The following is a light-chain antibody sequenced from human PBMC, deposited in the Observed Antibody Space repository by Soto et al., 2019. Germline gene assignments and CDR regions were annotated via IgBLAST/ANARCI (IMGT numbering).Light chain of an antibody. CDR1: SSDVGRYNY. CDR3: SSYTSSSTRVV. CDR2: DVN. Sequence: QSALTQPASVSGSPGQSITISCTGISSDVGRYNYVSWYQQHPGKAPKLMIYDVNNRPSGVSNRFSGSKSGNTASLTISGLQAEDEADYYCSSYTSSSTRVVFGGGTKLTVL. V-gene: IGLV2-14*01. J-gene: IGLJ2*01.